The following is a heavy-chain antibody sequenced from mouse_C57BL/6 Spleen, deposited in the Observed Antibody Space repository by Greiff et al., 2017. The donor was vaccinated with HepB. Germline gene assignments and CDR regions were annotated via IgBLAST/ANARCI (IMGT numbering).Heavy chain of an antibody. CDR2: IYPGDGDT. Sequence: QVQLQQSGAELVKPGASVKISCKASGYAFSSYWMNWVKQRPGKGLEWIGQIYPGDGDTNYNGKFKGKATLTADKSSSTAYMQLSSLTSEDSAVYFCAREGSPVVANYAMDYWGQVTSVTVSS. D-gene: IGHD1-1*01. V-gene: IGHV1-80*01. J-gene: IGHJ4*01. CDR1: GYAFSSYW. CDR3: AREGSPVVANYAMDY.